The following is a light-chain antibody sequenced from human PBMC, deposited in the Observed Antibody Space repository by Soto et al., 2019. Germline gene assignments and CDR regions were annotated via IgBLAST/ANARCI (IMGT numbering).Light chain of an antibody. CDR1: QSISNY. CDR3: QQLKSNLIT. Sequence: DIQMTQSPSSLSASVGDRVTITCRASQSISNYLNWYQQKPGKAPYLPIHSASGLQSGVPSRFSGSGSGTEFTLTIRSLQPEDFATYYCQQLKSNLITFGQGTRLEIK. CDR2: SAS. V-gene: IGKV1-9*01. J-gene: IGKJ5*01.